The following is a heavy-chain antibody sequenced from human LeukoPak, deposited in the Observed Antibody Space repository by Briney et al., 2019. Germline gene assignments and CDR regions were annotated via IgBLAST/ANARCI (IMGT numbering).Heavy chain of an antibody. CDR3: ARDFCSSTSCPWGYYYGMDV. CDR1: GYTFTSYG. Sequence: ASLKVSCKPSGYTFTSYGISWGGQAPGQGLGWMGWFSAYNGNTNYAQKLQGRVTMTTDTSTSTAYMELRSLRSDDTAVYYCARDFCSSTSCPWGYYYGMDVWGQGTTVTVSS. V-gene: IGHV1-18*01. CDR2: FSAYNGNT. D-gene: IGHD2-2*01. J-gene: IGHJ6*02.